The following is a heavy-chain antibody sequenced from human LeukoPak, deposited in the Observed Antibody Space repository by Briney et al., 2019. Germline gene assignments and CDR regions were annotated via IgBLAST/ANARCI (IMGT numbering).Heavy chain of an antibody. V-gene: IGHV4-4*02. CDR2: IYHSGST. D-gene: IGHD3-3*01. Sequence: PSGTLSLTCAVSGGSISSSNWWSWVRQPPGKGLEWIGEIYHSGSTNYNPSLKSRVTISVDKSKNQFSLKLSSVTAADTAVYYCARGRKRFLERLLGRRFDYWGQGTLVTVSS. J-gene: IGHJ4*02. CDR3: ARGRKRFLERLLGRRFDY. CDR1: GGSISSSNW.